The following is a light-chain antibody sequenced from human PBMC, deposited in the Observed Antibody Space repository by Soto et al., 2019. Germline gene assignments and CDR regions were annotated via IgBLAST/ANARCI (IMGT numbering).Light chain of an antibody. Sequence: DFQMTQSPSSLSASVGDRVTITCQASQDISNYLNWYQQKPGKAPKLLIYDASNLETGVPSRLSGGGSGTDFSFTISSLQPEDIATYYCQQYDNRLRLTFGGGTKVEIK. J-gene: IGKJ4*01. CDR1: QDISNY. CDR2: DAS. CDR3: QQYDNRLRLT. V-gene: IGKV1-33*01.